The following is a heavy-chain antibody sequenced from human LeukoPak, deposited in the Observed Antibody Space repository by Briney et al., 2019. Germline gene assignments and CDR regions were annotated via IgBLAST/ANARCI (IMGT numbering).Heavy chain of an antibody. D-gene: IGHD3-22*01. CDR2: ITGGGTTT. J-gene: IGHJ4*02. CDR1: GFTFSRYA. Sequence: GGSLRLSCAASGFTFSRYAMSWVRQAPGKGLEWVSGITGGGTTTHHADSVKGRFTISRDNSKNTLFLQMNSLRVEDTALYYCARAYGSSGYFQLPIDYWGQGTLVTVSS. CDR3: ARAYGSSGYFQLPIDY. V-gene: IGHV3-23*01.